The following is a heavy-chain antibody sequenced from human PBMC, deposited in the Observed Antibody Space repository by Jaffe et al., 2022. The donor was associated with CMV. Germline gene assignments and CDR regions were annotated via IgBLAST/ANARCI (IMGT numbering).Heavy chain of an antibody. V-gene: IGHV4-59*01. CDR3: ARHVWVDYLWGTYRYYYFDY. CDR1: GGSISSYY. D-gene: IGHD3-16*02. Sequence: QVQLQESGPGLVKPSETLSLTCTVSGGSISSYYWSWIRQPPGKGLEWIGYIYYSGSTNYNPSLKSRVTISVDTSKNQFSLKLSSVTPADTAVYYCARHVWVDYLWGTYRYYYFDYWGQGTLVTVSS. J-gene: IGHJ4*02. CDR2: IYYSGST.